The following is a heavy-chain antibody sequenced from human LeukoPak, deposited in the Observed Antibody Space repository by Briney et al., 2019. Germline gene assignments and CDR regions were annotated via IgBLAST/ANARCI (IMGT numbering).Heavy chain of an antibody. J-gene: IGHJ4*02. CDR2: IYYSGST. CDR1: GGSISSGDYY. Sequence: SETLSLTCTVSGGSISSGDYYWSWIRQPPGKGLEWIGYIYYSGSTNYNPSLKSRVTISVDTSKNQFSLKLSSVTAADTAVYYCAGMRQNWGRDYWGQGTLVTVSS. V-gene: IGHV4-61*08. CDR3: AGMRQNWGRDY. D-gene: IGHD3-16*01.